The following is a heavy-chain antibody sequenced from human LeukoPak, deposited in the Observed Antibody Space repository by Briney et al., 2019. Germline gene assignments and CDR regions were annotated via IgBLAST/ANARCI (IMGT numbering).Heavy chain of an antibody. J-gene: IGHJ4*02. CDR3: ARAWGEDIAARPYYFDY. CDR2: ISTYHGNT. V-gene: IGHV1-18*01. Sequence: ASVKVPCKASGYTFTNYHISWVRQAPGQGLEWMGWISTYHGNTNYAPKFQGRVTMTTDTSTSTAYMKLRSLRSDDTAVYYCARAWGEDIAARPYYFDYWGQGTLVTVSS. CDR1: GYTFTNYH. D-gene: IGHD6-6*01.